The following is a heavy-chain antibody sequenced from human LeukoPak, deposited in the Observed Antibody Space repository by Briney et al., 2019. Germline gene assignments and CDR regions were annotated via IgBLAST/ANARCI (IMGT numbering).Heavy chain of an antibody. V-gene: IGHV1-69*13. D-gene: IGHD1-26*01. CDR1: GGTFSSYA. CDR2: IIPIFGTA. J-gene: IGHJ4*02. Sequence: GASVKVSCKASGGTFSSYAIIWVRQAPGQGLEWMGGIIPIFGTANYAQKFQGRVTITADESTSTAYMELSSLRSEDTAVYYCARDARIVGATNYLDYWGRGTLVTVSS. CDR3: ARDARIVGATNYLDY.